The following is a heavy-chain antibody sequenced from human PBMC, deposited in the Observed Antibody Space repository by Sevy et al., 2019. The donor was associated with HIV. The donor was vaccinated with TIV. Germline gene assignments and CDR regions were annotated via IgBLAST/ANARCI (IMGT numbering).Heavy chain of an antibody. CDR1: GFTFSTYS. D-gene: IGHD3-10*01. J-gene: IGHJ6*02. CDR2: ISSSSNYI. CDR3: ARDGARITMVQGVMAYYHGMDV. Sequence: GGSLRLSCAASGFTFSTYSMNWVRQAPGNGLEWVSSISSSSNYIYYADSVKGRFTISRDNAKNSLYLQMNSLRAEDTALYYCARDGARITMVQGVMAYYHGMDVWGQWTTVTVSS. V-gene: IGHV3-21*01.